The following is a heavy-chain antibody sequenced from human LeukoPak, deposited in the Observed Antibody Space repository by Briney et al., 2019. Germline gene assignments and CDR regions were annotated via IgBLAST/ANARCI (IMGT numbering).Heavy chain of an antibody. J-gene: IGHJ3*02. CDR3: AKEGQPYYYDSSGYYGDAFDI. Sequence: PGGSLRLSCAASGFTFSSYAMSWVRQAPGKGLEWVSAISGSGGSTYYADSVKGRFTISRDNSKNTLYLQMNSLRAEDTAVYYCAKEGQPYYYDSSGYYGDAFDIWGQGTMVTVSS. CDR1: GFTFSSYA. V-gene: IGHV3-23*01. CDR2: ISGSGGST. D-gene: IGHD3-22*01.